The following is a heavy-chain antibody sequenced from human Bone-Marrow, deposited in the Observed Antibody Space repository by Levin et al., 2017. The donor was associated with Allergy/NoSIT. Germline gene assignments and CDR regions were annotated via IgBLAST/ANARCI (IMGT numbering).Heavy chain of an antibody. J-gene: IGHJ4*02. CDR1: GFTFSSYG. D-gene: IGHD4-17*01. CDR2: ISYDGSNK. V-gene: IGHV3-30*18. CDR3: AKDTGTVTTPDY. Sequence: GGSLRLSCAASGFTFSSYGMHWVRQAPGKGLEWVAVISYDGSNKYYADSVKGRFTISRDNSKNTLYLQMNSLRAEDTAVYYCAKDTGTVTTPDYWGQGTLVTVSS.